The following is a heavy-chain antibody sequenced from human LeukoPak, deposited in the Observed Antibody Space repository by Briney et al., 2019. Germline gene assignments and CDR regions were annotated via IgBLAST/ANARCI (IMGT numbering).Heavy chain of an antibody. D-gene: IGHD6-19*01. V-gene: IGHV4-38-2*01. CDR2: IYHSGST. Sequence: PSETLSLTCDVSGDSISSGYYWGWIRQPPGKGLEWIGSIYHSGSTTYNPSLKSRVTLSADTSKNQFSLKVRSVTAADTAVYYCARNSSGWLFDYWGQGTLVTVSS. J-gene: IGHJ4*02. CDR1: GDSISSGYY. CDR3: ARNSSGWLFDY.